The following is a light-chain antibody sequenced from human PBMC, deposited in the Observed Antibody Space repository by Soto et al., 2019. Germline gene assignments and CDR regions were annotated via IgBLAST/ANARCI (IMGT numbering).Light chain of an antibody. CDR2: AAS. V-gene: IGKV1-39*01. J-gene: IGKJ4*02. CDR3: QQSYSTT. CDR1: QSISSY. Sequence: DIQMTQSPSSLSASVGDRVTIICRASQSISSYLNWYQQKPGKAPKLLIYAASSLQSGVPSRCSGSGSGTDFTLTSSRLQPEDFATYYCQQSYSTTFGGGTKVDIK.